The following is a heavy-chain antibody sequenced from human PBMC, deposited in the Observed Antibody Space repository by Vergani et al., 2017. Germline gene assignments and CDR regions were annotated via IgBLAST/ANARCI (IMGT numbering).Heavy chain of an antibody. D-gene: IGHD1-7*01. V-gene: IGHV3-7*01. CDR2: IKEDGSEK. CDR1: GFIFSSYW. Sequence: EVQLVESGGGLVQPGGSLRLSCAASGFIFSSYWMHWVRQAPGKGLEWVAAIKEDGSEKQHVDSVKGRFTISRDNAKKSLYLQMNSLRGEDTAVYYCARGNSLGSYWGQGTLVTVSS. CDR3: ARGNSLGSY. J-gene: IGHJ4*02.